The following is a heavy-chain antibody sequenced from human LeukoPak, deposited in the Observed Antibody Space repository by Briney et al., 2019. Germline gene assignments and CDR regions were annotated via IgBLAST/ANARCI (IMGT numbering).Heavy chain of an antibody. CDR2: IYTSGST. J-gene: IGHJ3*02. CDR3: ARDGYYYDSSGYYYLRDAFDI. CDR1: GGSISGGSYY. V-gene: IGHV4-61*02. Sequence: SETLSLTCTVSGGSISGGSYYWSWIRQPAGKGLEWIGRIYTSGSTNYNPSLKSRVTISVDTSKNQFSLKLSSVTAADTAVYYCARDGYYYDSSGYYYLRDAFDIWGQGTMVTVSS. D-gene: IGHD3-22*01.